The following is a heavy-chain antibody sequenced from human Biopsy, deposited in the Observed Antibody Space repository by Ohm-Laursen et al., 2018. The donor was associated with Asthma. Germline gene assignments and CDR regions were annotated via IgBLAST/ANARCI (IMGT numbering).Heavy chain of an antibody. CDR2: INSVFGAT. V-gene: IGHV1-69*13. J-gene: IGHJ4*02. CDR1: GGTFNTYV. Sequence: ASVKASCKSLGGTFNTYVIGWVRQAPGQGLGWMGGINSVFGATTYPQKFQDRVTITADDSTSTVYMELSSLRSEDTAVYYCARKAGSCISRTCYSLDFWGQGTLVTVSS. CDR3: ARKAGSCISRTCYSLDF. D-gene: IGHD2-2*01.